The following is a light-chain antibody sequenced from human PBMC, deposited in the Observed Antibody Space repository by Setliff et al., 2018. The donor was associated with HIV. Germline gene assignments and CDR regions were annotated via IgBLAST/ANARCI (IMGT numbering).Light chain of an antibody. V-gene: IGKV1-8*01. Sequence: AIRMTQSPSSFSASTGDRVSITCRASQGISNHLAWYHQKPGKAPKLLIFAASTLQSGVPSRFNGSGSGTDFTLTISCLQSEDFGTYYCQQYSDYPRTFGQGTKVDIK. CDR3: QQYSDYPRT. J-gene: IGKJ1*01. CDR2: AAS. CDR1: QGISNH.